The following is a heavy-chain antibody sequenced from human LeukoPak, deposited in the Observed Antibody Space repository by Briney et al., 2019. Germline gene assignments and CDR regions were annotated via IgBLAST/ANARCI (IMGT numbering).Heavy chain of an antibody. D-gene: IGHD2-21*02. CDR3: ARGPAYCGGDCYFDY. V-gene: IGHV1-2*02. Sequence: GASVKVSCKASGYTFTGYYMHWVRQAPGQGLEWMGWINPNSGDTNYAQKLQGRVTMTTATSTNTAYMELRSLRSDDTAVYYCARGPAYCGGDCYFDYWGQGTLVTVSS. CDR1: GYTFTGYY. CDR2: INPNSGDT. J-gene: IGHJ4*02.